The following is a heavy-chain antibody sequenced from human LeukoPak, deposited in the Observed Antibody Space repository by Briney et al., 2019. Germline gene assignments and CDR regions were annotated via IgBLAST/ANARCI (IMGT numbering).Heavy chain of an antibody. V-gene: IGHV3-9*01. D-gene: IGHD3-10*01. CDR3: AKDRRPVTMVRGVIITAAFDI. J-gene: IGHJ3*02. CDR1: GFTFDDYA. Sequence: GGSLRLSCAASGFTFDDYAMHWVRQAPGKGLEWVSGISWNSGSIGYADSVKGRFTISRDNAKNSLYLQMNSLRAEDTALYHRAKDRRPVTMVRGVIITAAFDIWGQGTMVTVSS. CDR2: ISWNSGSI.